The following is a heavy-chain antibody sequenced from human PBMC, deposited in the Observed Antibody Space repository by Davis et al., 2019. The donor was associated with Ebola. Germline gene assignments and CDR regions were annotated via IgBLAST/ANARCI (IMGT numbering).Heavy chain of an antibody. CDR2: ISGSGGST. D-gene: IGHD4-17*01. J-gene: IGHJ4*02. V-gene: IGHV3-23*01. CDR1: GFTFSSYA. CDR3: ARVSSHGDPDY. Sequence: GGSLRLSCAASGFTFSSYAMSWVRQAPGKGLEWVSAISGSGGSTSYADSVKGRFTISRDNAKNTLYLQMNSLRAEDTAVYYCARVSSHGDPDYWGQGTLVTVSS.